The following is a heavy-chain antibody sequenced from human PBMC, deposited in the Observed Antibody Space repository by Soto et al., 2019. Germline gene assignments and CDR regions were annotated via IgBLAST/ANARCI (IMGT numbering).Heavy chain of an antibody. D-gene: IGHD6-13*01. Sequence: NPSETLSLTCTVSGGSISSGDYYWSWIRQPPGKGLEWIGYIYYSGSTYYNPSLKSRVTISVDTSKNQFSLKLSSVTAADTAVYYCARDPGTWGRGGHWGQGTLVTVSS. CDR2: IYYSGST. CDR1: GGSISSGDYY. CDR3: ARDPGTWGRGGH. V-gene: IGHV4-30-4*01. J-gene: IGHJ4*02.